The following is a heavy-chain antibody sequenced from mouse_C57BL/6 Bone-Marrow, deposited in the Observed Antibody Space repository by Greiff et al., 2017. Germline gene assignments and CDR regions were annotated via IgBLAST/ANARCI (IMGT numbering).Heavy chain of an antibody. J-gene: IGHJ1*03. CDR1: GYTFTDYN. CDR3: ARCYYGSSFDV. Sequence: EVQLQQSGPELVKPGASVKIPCKASGYTFTDYNMDWVKQSHGKSLEWIGDINPNNGGTIYNQKFKGKATLTVDKSSSTAYMELRSLTSEDTAVYCCARCYYGSSFDVWGTGTTVTVSS. V-gene: IGHV1-18*01. CDR2: INPNNGGT. D-gene: IGHD1-1*01.